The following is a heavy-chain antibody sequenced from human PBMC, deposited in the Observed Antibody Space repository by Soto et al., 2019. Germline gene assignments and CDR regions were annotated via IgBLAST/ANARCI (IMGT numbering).Heavy chain of an antibody. CDR1: GYSFSSHW. CDR3: ARQGNGAEGFDF. D-gene: IGHD4-17*01. Sequence: PGESLKISCKGSGYSFSSHWIGWVRQMPGKGLDWMGIIYPGDSDTRYSPSFLGQVPISADKSINTAYLQWSSLKASDTAMYYCARQGNGAEGFDFWGQGALVTVSS. V-gene: IGHV5-51*01. J-gene: IGHJ4*02. CDR2: IYPGDSDT.